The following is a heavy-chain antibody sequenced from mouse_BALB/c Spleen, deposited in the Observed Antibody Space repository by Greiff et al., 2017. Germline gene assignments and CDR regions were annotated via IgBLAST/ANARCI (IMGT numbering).Heavy chain of an antibody. Sequence: EVQLVESGGGLVKPGGSLKLSCAASGFTFSDYYMYWVRQTPEKRLEWVASISSGGSTYYPDSVKGRFTISRDNARNILYLQMSSLRSEDTAMYYCARGPTFTTVVATDFDYWGQGTTLTVSS. J-gene: IGHJ2*01. CDR1: GFTFSDYY. V-gene: IGHV5-6-5*01. CDR2: ISSGGST. D-gene: IGHD1-1*01. CDR3: ARGPTFTTVVATDFDY.